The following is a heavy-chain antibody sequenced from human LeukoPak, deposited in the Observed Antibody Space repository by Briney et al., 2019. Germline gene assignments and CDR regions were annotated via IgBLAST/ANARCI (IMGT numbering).Heavy chain of an antibody. J-gene: IGHJ4*02. Sequence: GGSLRLSCAASGFTFSSYGMHWVRQAPGKGLEWVAVIWYDGSNKYYAGSVKGRFTISRDNSKNTLYLQMNSLRAEDTAVYYCARDCASASTSCYSGWGQGTLVTVSS. V-gene: IGHV3-33*01. CDR3: ARDCASASTSCYSG. CDR2: IWYDGSNK. D-gene: IGHD2-2*01. CDR1: GFTFSSYG.